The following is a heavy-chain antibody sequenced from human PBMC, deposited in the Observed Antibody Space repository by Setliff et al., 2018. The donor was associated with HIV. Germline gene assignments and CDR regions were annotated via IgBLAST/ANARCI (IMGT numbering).Heavy chain of an antibody. D-gene: IGHD6-13*01. J-gene: IGHJ4*02. CDR2: IYPGDSDT. CDR3: ARRMWQQDSKFMYYFDY. V-gene: IGHV5-51*01. Sequence: PGESLTISCKGSGYSFTSYWIGWVRQMPGKGLEWMGIIYPGDSDTRYSPSFQGQVTISADKSISTAYLQWSSLKASDTAMYYCARRMWQQDSKFMYYFDYWGQGTRVTVSS. CDR1: GYSFTSYW.